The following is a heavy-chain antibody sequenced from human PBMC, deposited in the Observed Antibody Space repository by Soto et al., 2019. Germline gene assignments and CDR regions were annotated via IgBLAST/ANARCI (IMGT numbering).Heavy chain of an antibody. CDR1: GASIITDNYF. CDR2: ISYSGRT. V-gene: IGHV4-39*01. D-gene: IGHD4-17*01. CDR3: ARRRASDYGGNHHPYYFDR. Sequence: SETLSLTCTVSGASIITDNYFWVWIRQSPRRGLELIGSISYSGRTYDDPSLQSRVTISIDASKNQFSLKLTSVTTADTAVYYCARRRASDYGGNHHPYYFDRWGQGALVTV. J-gene: IGHJ4*02.